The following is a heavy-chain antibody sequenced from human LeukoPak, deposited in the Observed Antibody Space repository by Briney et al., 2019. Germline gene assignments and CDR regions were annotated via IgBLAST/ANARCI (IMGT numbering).Heavy chain of an antibody. J-gene: IGHJ5*02. D-gene: IGHD3-9*01. Sequence: ASVKVSCKASGYTFTGYYMHWVRQAPGQGLEWMGWINPNSGGTNYAQKLQGRVTMTRDTSISTAYMELSKLRSDDTAVHYCASGQLRYFDWFDPWGQGTLVTVSS. CDR1: GYTFTGYY. V-gene: IGHV1-2*02. CDR2: INPNSGGT. CDR3: ASGQLRYFDWFDP.